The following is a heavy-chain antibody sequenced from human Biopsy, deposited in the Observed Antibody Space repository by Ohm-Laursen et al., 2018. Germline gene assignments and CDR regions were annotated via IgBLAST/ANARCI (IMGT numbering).Heavy chain of an antibody. D-gene: IGHD2-15*01. V-gene: IGHV3-11*01. J-gene: IGHJ4*02. Sequence: GSLRLSCAASGFPVSDYCMSWIRQAPGRGLEWVSDINSSGSTKYHAESVKGRFTISRDNAMNSVYLQMNSLRGEDTAVYYCARAVGIAAAPIDYWGQGTLVTVPS. CDR3: ARAVGIAAAPIDY. CDR2: INSSGSTK. CDR1: GFPVSDYC.